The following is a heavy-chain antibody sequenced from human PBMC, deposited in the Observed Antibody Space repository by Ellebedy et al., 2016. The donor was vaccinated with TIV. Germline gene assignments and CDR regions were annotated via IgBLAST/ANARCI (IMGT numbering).Heavy chain of an antibody. CDR1: GFTFNNFD. CDR2: VNRAGSAT. D-gene: IGHD5-12*01. Sequence: PGGSLRLSCAASGFTFNNFDMTWVRQAPGKGLEWVATVNRAGSATFYADSVKGRFTISRDNSKNSLYLQMNSLRADDTALYYCASAARGSGAYESFWGQGTLVTVSS. J-gene: IGHJ4*02. V-gene: IGHV3-23*01. CDR3: ASAARGSGAYESF.